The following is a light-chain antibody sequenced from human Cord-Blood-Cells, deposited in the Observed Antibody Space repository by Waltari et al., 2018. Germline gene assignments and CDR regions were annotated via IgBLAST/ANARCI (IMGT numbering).Light chain of an antibody. CDR1: SRHVGGSKY. Sequence: QSALTQPASVSGSPGQSITLSCTGTSRHVGGSKYISWYQQHPGKAPKLMIYDVSNRPSGVSNRCSGSKSGNTASLTISGLQAEDEADYYCSSYTSSSTLVVFGGGTKLTVL. J-gene: IGLJ2*01. CDR3: SSYTSSSTLVV. V-gene: IGLV2-14*01. CDR2: DVS.